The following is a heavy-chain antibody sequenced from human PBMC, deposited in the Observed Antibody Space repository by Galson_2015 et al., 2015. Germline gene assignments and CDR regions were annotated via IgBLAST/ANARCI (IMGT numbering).Heavy chain of an antibody. V-gene: IGHV3-13*01. CDR3: ARANYGSGRPSNWYFDL. CDR2: IGTAGDT. Sequence: SLRLSCAASGFTFSFYDMHWVRHVTGKGLEWVSAIGTAGDTYYAGSVKGRFTIFRENAKNSLYLQMNSLRAGDTAVYYCARANYGSGRPSNWYFDLWGRGTLVTVSP. J-gene: IGHJ2*01. CDR1: GFTFSFYD. D-gene: IGHD3-10*01.